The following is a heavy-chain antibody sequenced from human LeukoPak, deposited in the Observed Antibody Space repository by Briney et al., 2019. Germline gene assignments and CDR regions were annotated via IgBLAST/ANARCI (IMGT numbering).Heavy chain of an antibody. CDR2: IYYSGST. CDR1: GRSISSYY. V-gene: IGHV4-59*12. J-gene: IGHJ5*02. CDR3: ARDRGRVPAGIIWFDP. Sequence: PSETLSLTCTVSGRSISSYYWSWLRQPPGKGLEWIGYIYYSGSTNYNPSLKSRVTMSVDTSKNQFSLKLSSVSAADTAVYYCARDRGRVPAGIIWFDPGGQGTLVTVSS. D-gene: IGHD2-2*01.